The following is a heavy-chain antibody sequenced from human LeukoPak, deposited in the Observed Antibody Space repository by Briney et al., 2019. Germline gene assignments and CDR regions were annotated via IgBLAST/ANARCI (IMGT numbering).Heavy chain of an antibody. V-gene: IGHV4-59*12. CDR2: IYYSGST. CDR3: ARESWTYIAYFDY. D-gene: IGHD1-7*01. Sequence: SETLSLTCTVSGGSISSYYWSWIRQPPGKGLEWIGYIYYSGSTNYNPSLKSRVTMSVDTSKNQFSLKLSSVTAADTAVYYCARESWTYIAYFDYWGQGTLVTVSS. J-gene: IGHJ4*02. CDR1: GGSISSYY.